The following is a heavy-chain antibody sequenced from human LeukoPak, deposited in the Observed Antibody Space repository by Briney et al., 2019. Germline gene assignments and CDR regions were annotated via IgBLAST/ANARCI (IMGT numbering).Heavy chain of an antibody. CDR2: ISAYNGNT. J-gene: IGHJ4*02. Sequence: ASVKVSCKASGYTFSCYGISWVRQAPGQGLEWMGWISAYNGNTNYAQKLQGRVTMTTDASTSTAYMELRSLRSDDTAVYYCARDPYYEILTGYGSAMGYWGQGTLVTVSS. D-gene: IGHD3-9*01. CDR3: ARDPYYEILTGYGSAMGY. CDR1: GYTFSCYG. V-gene: IGHV1-18*01.